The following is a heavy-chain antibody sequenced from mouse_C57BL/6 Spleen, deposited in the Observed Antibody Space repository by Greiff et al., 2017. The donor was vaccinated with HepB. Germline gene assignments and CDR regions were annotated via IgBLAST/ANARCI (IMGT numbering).Heavy chain of an antibody. CDR3: ANGGFAY. CDR2: INPGSGGT. Sequence: VKLMESGAELVRPGTSVKVSCKASGYAFTNYLIEWVKQRPGQGLEWIGVINPGSGGTNYNEKFKGKATLTADKSSSTAYMQLSSLTSEDSAVYFCANGGFAYWGQGTLVTVSA. J-gene: IGHJ3*01. CDR1: GYAFTNYL. V-gene: IGHV1-54*01.